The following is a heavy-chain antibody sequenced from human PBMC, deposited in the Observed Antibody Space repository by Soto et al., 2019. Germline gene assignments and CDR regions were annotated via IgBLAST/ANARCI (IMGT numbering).Heavy chain of an antibody. D-gene: IGHD5-12*01. CDR1: GFTFDDYA. J-gene: IGHJ6*02. Sequence: GGSLRLSCAASGFTFDDYAMHWVRQAPGKGLEWVSGISWNSGSIGYADSVKGRFTISRDNAKNSLYLQMNSLRAEDTALYYCAKDFGGYGVGTYYYYYYGMDVWGQGTTVTVSS. CDR2: ISWNSGSI. V-gene: IGHV3-9*01. CDR3: AKDFGGYGVGTYYYYYYGMDV.